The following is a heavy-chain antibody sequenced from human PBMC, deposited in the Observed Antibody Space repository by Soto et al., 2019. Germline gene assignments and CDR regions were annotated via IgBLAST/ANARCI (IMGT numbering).Heavy chain of an antibody. V-gene: IGHV2-5*02. CDR1: GFSLSTSGVG. J-gene: IGHJ3*02. CDR3: AHRGGYCSGGSCYPDAFDI. Sequence: SSPTLVHPTQTLTLTCTFSGFSLSTSGVGVGWIRRPPGKALEWLALIYWDDDKRYSHTLKSRLTITKDTSKNQAVLTMNNMDPVDTATYYCAHRGGYCSGGSCYPDAFDIWGQGTMVTVSS. D-gene: IGHD2-15*01. CDR2: IYWDDDK.